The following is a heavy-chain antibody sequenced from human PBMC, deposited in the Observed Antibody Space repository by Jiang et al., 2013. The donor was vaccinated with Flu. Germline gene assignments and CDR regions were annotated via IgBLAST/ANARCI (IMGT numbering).Heavy chain of an antibody. CDR2: ITPFLGMP. D-gene: IGHD4-23*01. CDR1: GGTFSRYT. Sequence: PGAEVKKPGSSVKVSCKASGGTFSRYTINWVRQAPGQGLEWMGGITPFLGMPHYAQKFQGRVTITADESTNTAYMELSSLRSDDTALYYCADVLHDSDGDAYAFDMWGQGTMVT. V-gene: IGHV1-69*16. J-gene: IGHJ3*02. CDR3: ADVLHDSDGDAYAFDM.